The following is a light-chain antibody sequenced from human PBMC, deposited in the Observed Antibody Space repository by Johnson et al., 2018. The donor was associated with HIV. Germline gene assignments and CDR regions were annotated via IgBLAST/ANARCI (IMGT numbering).Light chain of an antibody. CDR2: DNN. Sequence: QSVLTQPPSVSAAPGQKVTISCSGSSSNIGNNYVSWYRQLPGTAPKLLIYDNNKRPSGIPDRFSGSKSGTSATLGITGLQTGDEADYYCGTWDSSLSAYNYVFGIGTKVTVL. J-gene: IGLJ1*01. CDR3: GTWDSSLSAYNYV. CDR1: SSNIGNNY. V-gene: IGLV1-51*01.